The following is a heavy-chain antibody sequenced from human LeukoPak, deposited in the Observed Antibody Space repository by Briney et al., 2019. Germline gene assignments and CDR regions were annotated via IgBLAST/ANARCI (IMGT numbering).Heavy chain of an antibody. CDR3: ATIQLWFYYMDV. J-gene: IGHJ6*03. V-gene: IGHV3-48*03. CDR2: INSIGTTI. D-gene: IGHD5-18*01. CDR1: GFTFSSYE. Sequence: GGSLRLSCAASGFTFSSYEMNWVRQAPGKGLEWVSYINSIGTTIYYADSVRGRFTISRDNAKNSLYLQMNSLRAEDTAVYYCATIQLWFYYMDVWGKGTTVTVSS.